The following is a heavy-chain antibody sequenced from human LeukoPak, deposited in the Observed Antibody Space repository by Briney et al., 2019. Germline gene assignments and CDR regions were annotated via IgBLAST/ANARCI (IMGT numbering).Heavy chain of an antibody. CDR2: ISESGTNT. D-gene: IGHD6-19*01. V-gene: IGHV3-23*01. J-gene: IGHJ4*02. Sequence: TGGSLRLSCAASGFTFSSYAMSWVRRAPRKGLEWVSAISESGTNTYYTDSVRGRFTISRDNSKNTLYLHMNSLRADDTAVYYCAKMMAGVAGIPNCWGQGTLVTVFS. CDR1: GFTFSSYA. CDR3: AKMMAGVAGIPNC.